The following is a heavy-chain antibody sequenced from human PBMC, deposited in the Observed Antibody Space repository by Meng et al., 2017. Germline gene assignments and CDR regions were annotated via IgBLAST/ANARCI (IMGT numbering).Heavy chain of an antibody. CDR2: INHSGST. V-gene: IGHV4-34*01. D-gene: IGHD1-1*01. CDR3: ARGRSGTWPWYFDL. Sequence: QGQLQQWGAGLLKPSETPSLTCAVYGGSFSGYYWSWIRQPPGKGLEWIGEINHSGSTNYNPSLKSRVTISVDTSKNQFSLKLSSVTAADTAVYYCARGRSGTWPWYFDLWGRGTLVTVSS. J-gene: IGHJ2*01. CDR1: GGSFSGYY.